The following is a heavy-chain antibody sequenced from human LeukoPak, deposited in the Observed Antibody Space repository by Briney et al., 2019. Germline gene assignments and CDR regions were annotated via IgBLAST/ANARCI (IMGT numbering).Heavy chain of an antibody. CDR3: AREGPQGYYDSSGYYDY. CDR2: INHSGST. V-gene: IGHV4-34*01. CDR1: GGSFSGYY. D-gene: IGHD3-22*01. J-gene: IGHJ4*02. Sequence: SETLSLTCAVYGGSFSGYYWSWIRQPPGKGLEWIGEINHSGSTNYNPSLKSRVTISVDTSKNQFSLKLSSVTAADTAVYYCAREGPQGYYDSSGYYDYWGQGTLVTVSS.